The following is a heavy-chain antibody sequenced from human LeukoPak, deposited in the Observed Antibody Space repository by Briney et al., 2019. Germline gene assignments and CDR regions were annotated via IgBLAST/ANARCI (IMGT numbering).Heavy chain of an antibody. CDR1: GYMFTSHG. J-gene: IGHJ4*02. CDR3: ARDQVVGATAGTFDS. D-gene: IGHD1-26*01. Sequence: ASVTVSCKASGYMFTSHGISWVRQAPGRGLEGTGWISAYNGHTNYAQKLQGRVTLTTDTSTSTAYMDLGNLRSDDTAVYFCARDQVVGATAGTFDSWGQGTLVTVSP. CDR2: ISAYNGHT. V-gene: IGHV1-18*01.